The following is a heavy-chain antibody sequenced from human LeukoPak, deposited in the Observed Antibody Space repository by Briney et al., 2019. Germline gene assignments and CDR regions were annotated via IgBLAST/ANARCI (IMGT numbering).Heavy chain of an antibody. CDR2: ISYDGSNK. Sequence: GGSLRLSCAASGFTLSSYAMHWVRQAPGKGLEWVAVISYDGSNKYYADSVKGRFTISRDNSKNTLYLQMNSLRAEDTAVYYCARADSVSNWFDPWGQGTLVTVSS. V-gene: IGHV3-30-3*01. CDR3: ARADSVSNWFDP. CDR1: GFTLSSYA. D-gene: IGHD2-21*01. J-gene: IGHJ5*02.